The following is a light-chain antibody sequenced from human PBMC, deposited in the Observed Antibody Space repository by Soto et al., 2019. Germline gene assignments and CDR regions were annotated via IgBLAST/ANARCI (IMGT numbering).Light chain of an antibody. Sequence: EIVMTQSPATLSVSPGERATLSCRASQSVSSSFAWYQQNPGEAPRLLIYGAATRATGTPARFSGSGSGTEFTLTIGSLQSEDFAVYYCQQYNNWPPKTFGQGTKVDI. CDR3: QQYNNWPPKT. V-gene: IGKV3-15*01. J-gene: IGKJ1*01. CDR1: QSVSSS. CDR2: GAA.